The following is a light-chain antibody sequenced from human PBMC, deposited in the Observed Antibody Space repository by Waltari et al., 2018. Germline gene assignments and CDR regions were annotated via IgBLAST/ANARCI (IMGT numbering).Light chain of an antibody. CDR1: NLGRKS. Sequence: SYVLTQSPSVSVAPGPTARISCGGDNLGRKSVHWYQQKSDQAPLLAVFDNDDRPSGIPERFSGANSGNTASLTISRVEAGDEADYYCQVWDNNSDHWVFGGGTKLTVL. CDR3: QVWDNNSDHWV. V-gene: IGLV3-21*02. J-gene: IGLJ3*02. CDR2: DND.